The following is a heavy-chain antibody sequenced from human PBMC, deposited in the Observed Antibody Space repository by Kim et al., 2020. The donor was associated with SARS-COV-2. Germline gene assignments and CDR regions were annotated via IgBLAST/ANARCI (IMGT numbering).Heavy chain of an antibody. V-gene: IGHV4-4*02. Sequence: SETLSLTCAVSGGSISSSNWWSWVRQPPGKGLEVIGEIYHSGSTNYNPSLKSRVTISVDKSKNQFSLKLSSVTAADTAVYYCARVSFYDILTGLDAFDIWGQGTMVTVSS. CDR3: ARVSFYDILTGLDAFDI. J-gene: IGHJ3*02. CDR2: IYHSGST. D-gene: IGHD3-9*01. CDR1: GGSISSSNW.